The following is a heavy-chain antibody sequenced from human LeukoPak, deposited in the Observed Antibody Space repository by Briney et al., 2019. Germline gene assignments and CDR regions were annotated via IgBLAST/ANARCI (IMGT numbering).Heavy chain of an antibody. CDR3: AREVLGYCSSTTCYGGGYFDY. CDR2: ISYDGSNK. J-gene: IGHJ4*02. Sequence: GRSLRLSCAASGFISSSYAMHWVRQAPGKGLEWVALISYDGSNKYYADSVKGRFTISRDNSKNTLYLQMNSLRAEDTAVYYCAREVLGYCSSTTCYGGGYFDYRGQGTLVTVSS. V-gene: IGHV3-30-3*01. D-gene: IGHD2-2*01. CDR1: GFISSSYA.